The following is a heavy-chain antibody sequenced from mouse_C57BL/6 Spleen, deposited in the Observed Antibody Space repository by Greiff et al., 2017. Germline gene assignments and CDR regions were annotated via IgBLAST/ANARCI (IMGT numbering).Heavy chain of an antibody. D-gene: IGHD1-1*01. Sequence: EVQLQQSGPELVKPGASVKISCKASGYSFTDYNMNWVKQSNGKSLEWIGVIHPNYGTTSYNQKFKGKATLTVDKSSSTAYMQLNSLTSEDSAVYYCSSDYCGSNHYFDYWGQGTSVTVSS. J-gene: IGHJ2*02. CDR2: IHPNYGTT. CDR3: SSDYCGSNHYFDY. V-gene: IGHV1-39*01. CDR1: GYSFTDYN.